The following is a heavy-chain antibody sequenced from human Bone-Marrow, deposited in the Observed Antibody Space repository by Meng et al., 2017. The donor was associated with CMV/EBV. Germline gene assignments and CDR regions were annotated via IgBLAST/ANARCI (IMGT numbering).Heavy chain of an antibody. CDR2: ISGYSGDT. CDR1: GYRFNRYG. CDR3: ARGFDWFDP. J-gene: IGHJ5*02. V-gene: IGHV1-18*01. Sequence: ASVKVSCKASGYRFNRYGIAWVRQAPGQGLEWMGWISGYSGDTNYAQKFQGRVTMTTDTATSSAYLDLRGLTSDDTAIYYCARGFDWFDPWGQGTPGTVSS.